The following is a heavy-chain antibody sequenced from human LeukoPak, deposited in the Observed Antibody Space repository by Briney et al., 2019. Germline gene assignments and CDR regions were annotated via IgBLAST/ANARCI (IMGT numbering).Heavy chain of an antibody. D-gene: IGHD6-13*01. Sequence: ASVKVSCKASGYTFTGYYMHWVRQAPGQGLEWMGWINPNSGGTNYAQKFQGRVTMTRDTSISTAYMELSRLRSDDTAVYYCARDLRRAAAGRIPVNRFDPWGQGTLVTVSS. V-gene: IGHV1-2*02. CDR3: ARDLRRAAAGRIPVNRFDP. CDR1: GYTFTGYY. J-gene: IGHJ5*02. CDR2: INPNSGGT.